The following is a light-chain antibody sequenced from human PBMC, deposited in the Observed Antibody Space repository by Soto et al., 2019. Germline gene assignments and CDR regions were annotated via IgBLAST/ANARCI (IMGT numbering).Light chain of an antibody. CDR3: QAWDSSTPVV. CDR1: KLGDKY. CDR2: QDS. J-gene: IGLJ2*01. Sequence: YELTQPPSVSVSPGQTASITCSGDKLGDKYACWYQQKPGQSPVLVIYQDSKRPSGIPERFSGSNSGNTATLTISGTQAMDEADYYCQAWDSSTPVVFGGGTKLTVL. V-gene: IGLV3-1*01.